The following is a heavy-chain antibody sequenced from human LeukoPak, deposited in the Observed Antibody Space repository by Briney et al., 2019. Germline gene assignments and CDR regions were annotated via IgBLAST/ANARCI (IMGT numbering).Heavy chain of an antibody. CDR1: GYTLTELS. D-gene: IGHD4-11*01. CDR3: ATRKTTLGAFDY. J-gene: IGHJ4*02. Sequence: ASVKVSCKVSGYTLTELSMHWVRQAPGKGLEWMGGFDPEDGETIYAQKFQGRVTMTEDTSTDTAYMELSSLRSEDTAVYYCATRKTTLGAFDYWGQGTLVTVSS. CDR2: FDPEDGET. V-gene: IGHV1-24*01.